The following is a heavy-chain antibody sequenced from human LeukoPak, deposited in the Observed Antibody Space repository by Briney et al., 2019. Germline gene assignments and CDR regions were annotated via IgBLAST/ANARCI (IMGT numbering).Heavy chain of an antibody. J-gene: IGHJ3*02. V-gene: IGHV4-30-2*01. D-gene: IGHD5-18*01. CDR1: GGPISSGAYP. CDR3: AREPFSRGNSYGTGAFDI. CDR2: NYHSGST. Sequence: PSQPLSLTCAVSGGPISSGAYPWSWIRQPPGKGLEWIGYNYHSGSTYYNPSLKSRVTISVDRSKNQFSLELSSATAADTAVYYCAREPFSRGNSYGTGAFDIWGQGTMVTVSS.